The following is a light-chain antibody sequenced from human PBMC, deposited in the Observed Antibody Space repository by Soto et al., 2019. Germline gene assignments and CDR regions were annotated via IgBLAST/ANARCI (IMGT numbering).Light chain of an antibody. CDR3: QAWDSSTYV. J-gene: IGLJ1*01. Sequence: SYELTQPPSVSVSPGQTASITCSGDKLGDKYACWYQQKPGQSPVLVIYQDSKWPSGIPERFSGSNSGNTATLTISGTQAMDEADYYCQAWDSSTYVFGTGTKLTVL. V-gene: IGLV3-1*01. CDR2: QDS. CDR1: KLGDKY.